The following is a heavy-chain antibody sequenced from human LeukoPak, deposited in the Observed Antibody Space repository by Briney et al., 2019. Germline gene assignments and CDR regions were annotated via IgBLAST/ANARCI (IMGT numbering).Heavy chain of an antibody. CDR2: IYSGGST. J-gene: IGHJ4*02. Sequence: PGGSLRLSCAASGFTFSYYAMSWVRQAPGKGLEWVSVIYSGGSTYYADSVKGRFTISRDNSKNRLHLQMNSLRAEDTAVYYCARDTRDIVVVPVATGADYWGQGTLVTVSS. CDR3: ARDTRDIVVVPVATGADY. CDR1: GFTFSYYA. D-gene: IGHD2-2*01. V-gene: IGHV3-66*01.